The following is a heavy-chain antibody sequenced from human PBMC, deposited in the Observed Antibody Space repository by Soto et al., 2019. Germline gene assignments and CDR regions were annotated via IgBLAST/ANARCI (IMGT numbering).Heavy chain of an antibody. J-gene: IGHJ6*02. V-gene: IGHV4-34*01. CDR1: GGSFSGYY. CDR2: INHSGST. Sequence: QVQLQQWGAGLLKPSETLSLTCAVYGGSFSGYYWSWIRQPPGKGLEWIGEINHSGSTNYNPSLKSRATLPVDTSKNQFSLKLSSVTAADTAVYYCARRLRWEYGMDVWGQGTTVTVSS. CDR3: ARRLRWEYGMDV. D-gene: IGHD4-17*01.